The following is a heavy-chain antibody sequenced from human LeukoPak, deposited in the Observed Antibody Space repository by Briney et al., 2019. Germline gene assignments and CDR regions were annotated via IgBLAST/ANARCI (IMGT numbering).Heavy chain of an antibody. Sequence: GGSLRLSCAASGFTFSSYWMHWVRHAPGKGLVWVSPINSDGSSTSYADSVKGRFTISRDNAKNTLYLQMNSLRAEDTAVYYCEYRITTTGGAFDIWREGTMVTVCS. J-gene: IGHJ3*02. D-gene: IGHD3-10*01. CDR1: GFTFSSYW. CDR3: EYRITTTGGAFDI. V-gene: IGHV3-74*01. CDR2: INSDGSST.